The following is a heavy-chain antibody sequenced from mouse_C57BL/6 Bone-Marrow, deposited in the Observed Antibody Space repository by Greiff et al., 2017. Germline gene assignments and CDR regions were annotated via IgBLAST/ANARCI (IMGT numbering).Heavy chain of an antibody. D-gene: IGHD1-1*02. J-gene: IGHJ2*01. CDR3: SSFGGNYFDF. CDR2: IDPDIGDT. Sequence: VQLKQSGAELVRPGASVKLSCTASGFNIKDDYIHWVKQRPEQGLEWIGWIDPDIGDTEYASKFQGKATISTDTSTNTAYLQLSSLTSEDTAVYYCSSFGGNYFDFWGGGTPLSVAS. V-gene: IGHV14-4*01. CDR1: GFNIKDDY.